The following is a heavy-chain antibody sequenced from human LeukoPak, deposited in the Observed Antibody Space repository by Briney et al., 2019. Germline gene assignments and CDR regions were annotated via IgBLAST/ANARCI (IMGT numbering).Heavy chain of an antibody. V-gene: IGHV4-34*01. CDR1: GGSFSGYY. J-gene: IGHJ4*02. CDR2: INHSGST. D-gene: IGHD1-26*01. CDR3: ARGGGSYASMAFDY. Sequence: SSETLSLTCAVYGGSFSGYYWSWIRQPPGKGLEWIGEINHSGSTNCNPSLKSRVTISVDTSKNQFSLKLSSVTAADTAVYYCARGGGSYASMAFDYWGQGTLVTVSS.